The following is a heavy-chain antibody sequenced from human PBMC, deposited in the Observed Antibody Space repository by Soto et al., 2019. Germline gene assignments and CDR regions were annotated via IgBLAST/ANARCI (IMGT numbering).Heavy chain of an antibody. V-gene: IGHV1-69*13. CDR3: AHIRGDSYDFWSGRLYYFGY. Sequence: AASVKVSCKASGGTFSSYAISWVRQGPGQGLEWMGGIIPIFGTANYAQKFQGRVTITADESTSTAYMELSSLRSEDTAVYYCAHIRGDSYDFWSGRLYYFGYWDEVTLVXVS. CDR2: IIPIFGTA. J-gene: IGHJ4*02. CDR1: GGTFSSYA. D-gene: IGHD3-3*01.